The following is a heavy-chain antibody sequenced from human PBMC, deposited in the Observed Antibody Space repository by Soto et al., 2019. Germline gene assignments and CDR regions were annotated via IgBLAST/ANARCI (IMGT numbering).Heavy chain of an antibody. V-gene: IGHV4-34*01. Sequence: SETLSLTCAVYGGSFSGYYWSWIRQPPGKGLEWIGEINHSGSTNYNPSLKSRVTISVDTSKNQFSLKLSSVTAADTAVYYCARSYGWGSYYQKPRFDYGGQEPLVTFSS. CDR3: ARSYGWGSYYQKPRFDY. CDR2: INHSGST. D-gene: IGHD3-10*01. CDR1: GGSFSGYY. J-gene: IGHJ4*02.